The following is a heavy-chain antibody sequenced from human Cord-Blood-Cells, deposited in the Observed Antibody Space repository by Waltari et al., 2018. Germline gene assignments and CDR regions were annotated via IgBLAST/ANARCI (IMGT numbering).Heavy chain of an antibody. Sequence: QVQLVESGGGVVQPGRSLRLSCAASGFTFSSYAMYWVRQAPGKGLEWVAVISDDGSNKYYADSVKGRFTISRDNSKNTLYLQMNSLRAEDTAVYYCARYPSWYDAFDIWGQGTMVTVSS. CDR2: ISDDGSNK. V-gene: IGHV3-30*04. D-gene: IGHD6-13*01. CDR3: ARYPSWYDAFDI. J-gene: IGHJ3*02. CDR1: GFTFSSYA.